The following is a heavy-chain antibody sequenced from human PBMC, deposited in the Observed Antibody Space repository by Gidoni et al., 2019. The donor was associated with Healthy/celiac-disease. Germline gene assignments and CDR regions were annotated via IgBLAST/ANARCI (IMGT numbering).Heavy chain of an antibody. CDR3: AKEITIFGVVIEGDYGMDV. CDR2: ISGSGGST. CDR1: GFTFSSYA. J-gene: IGHJ6*02. V-gene: IGHV3-23*01. D-gene: IGHD3-3*01. Sequence: EVQLLESGGGLVQPGGSLRLSCAASGFTFSSYAMSWVRQAPGKGLEWVSAISGSGGSTYYADSVKGRFTISRDNSKNTLYLQMNSLRAEDTAVYYCAKEITIFGVVIEGDYGMDVWGQGTTVTVSS.